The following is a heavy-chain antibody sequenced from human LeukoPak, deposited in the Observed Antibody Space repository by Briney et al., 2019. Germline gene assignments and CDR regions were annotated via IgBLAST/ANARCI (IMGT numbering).Heavy chain of an antibody. CDR3: ARHSSTWYPFDS. Sequence: SETLSLTCTVSGGSINNYYWSWIRQPAGKGLEWIGRIYTRGSTNYSPSLKSRVTISVDTSKDQVSLKLSSVTAADTAVFYCARHSSTWYPFDSWGQGTLVTVSS. CDR2: IYTRGST. CDR1: GGSINNYY. D-gene: IGHD6-13*01. J-gene: IGHJ4*02. V-gene: IGHV4-4*07.